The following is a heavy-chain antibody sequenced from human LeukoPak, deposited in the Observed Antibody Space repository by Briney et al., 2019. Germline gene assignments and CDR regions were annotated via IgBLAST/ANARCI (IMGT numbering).Heavy chain of an antibody. CDR2: IYYSGST. CDR3: ARRPGLNDAFDI. D-gene: IGHD3-10*01. Sequence: PSETLSLTCTVSGGSISSSSYYWGWIRQPPGKGLEWIGSIYYSGSTYYNPSLKSRVTISVDTSKNQFSLKLSSVTAADTAVHYCARRPGLNDAFDIWGQGTMVTVSS. CDR1: GGSISSSSYY. J-gene: IGHJ3*02. V-gene: IGHV4-39*01.